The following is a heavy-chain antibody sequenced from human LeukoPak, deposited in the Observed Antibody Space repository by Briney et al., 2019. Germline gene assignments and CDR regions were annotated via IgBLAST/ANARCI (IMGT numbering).Heavy chain of an antibody. J-gene: IGHJ4*02. D-gene: IGHD6-19*01. CDR1: GGSISSYY. Sequence: ASETLSLTCTVSGGSISSYYWSWIRQPAGKGLEWIGRIYTSGSTNYNPSLKSRVTMSVDTSKNQFSLKLSSVTAADTATYYCARETSLAGFASGLGFNYWGQGILVSVSS. V-gene: IGHV4-4*07. CDR3: ARETSLAGFASGLGFNY. CDR2: IYTSGST.